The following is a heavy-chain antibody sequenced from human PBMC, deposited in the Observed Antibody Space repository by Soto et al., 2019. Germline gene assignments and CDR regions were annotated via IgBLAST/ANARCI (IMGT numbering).Heavy chain of an antibody. D-gene: IGHD2-2*02. CDR1: GFTFSDYY. V-gene: IGHV3-11*01. Sequence: PGGSLRLSCAASGFTFSDYYMSWIRQAPGKGLEWVSYISSSGSTIYYADSVKGRFTISRDNAKNSLYLQMNSLRAEDTAVYYCASWAFTAKQLLYPPDAFVIWDQGTMVTVSS. CDR2: ISSSGSTI. CDR3: ASWAFTAKQLLYPPDAFVI. J-gene: IGHJ3*02.